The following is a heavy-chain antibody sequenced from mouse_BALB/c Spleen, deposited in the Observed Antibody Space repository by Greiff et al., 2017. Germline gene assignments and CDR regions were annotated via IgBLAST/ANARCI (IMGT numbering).Heavy chain of an antibody. CDR1: GFNIKDTY. CDR3: ATIYPGAMDY. D-gene: IGHD2-1*01. V-gene: IGHV14-3*02. CDR2: IDPANGNT. J-gene: IGHJ4*01. Sequence: VQLQQSGAELVKPGASVKLSCTASGFNIKDTYMHWVQQRPEQGLEWIGRIDPANGNTKYDPKFQGKATITADTSSNTAYLQLSSLTSEDTAVYCCATIYPGAMDYWGQGTSVTVSS.